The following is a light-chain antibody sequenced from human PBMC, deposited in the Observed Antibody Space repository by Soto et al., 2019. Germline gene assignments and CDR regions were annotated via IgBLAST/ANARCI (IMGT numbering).Light chain of an antibody. J-gene: IGLJ2*01. CDR2: LNSDGSH. V-gene: IGLV4-69*01. Sequence: QPVLTQSPSASASLGASVKLTCTLSSGHSNYAIAWHQQQPEKGPRYLMKLNSDGSHSKGDGIPDRFSGSSSGAERYLTIPSLQSEDEADYYCQTWGTGIQVFGGGTKLTVL. CDR3: QTWGTGIQV. CDR1: SGHSNYA.